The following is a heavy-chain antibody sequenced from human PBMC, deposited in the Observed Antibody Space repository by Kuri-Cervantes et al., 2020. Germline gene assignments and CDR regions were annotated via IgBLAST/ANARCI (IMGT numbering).Heavy chain of an antibody. CDR2: IWYDGSNK. Sequence: LKISCAASGFTFSSYGMHWVRQAPGKGLEWVAVIWYDGSNKYYADSVKGRFTISRDNSKNTLYLQMNSLRAEDTAVYYCAKLQVVVVVAAADYWGQGTLVTVSS. D-gene: IGHD2-15*01. V-gene: IGHV3-33*06. J-gene: IGHJ4*02. CDR1: GFTFSSYG. CDR3: AKLQVVVVVAAADY.